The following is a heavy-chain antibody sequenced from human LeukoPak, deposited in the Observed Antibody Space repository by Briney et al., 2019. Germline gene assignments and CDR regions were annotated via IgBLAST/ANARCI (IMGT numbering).Heavy chain of an antibody. CDR2: IYYSGST. CDR1: GGSISSYY. D-gene: IGHD3-22*01. CDR3: ARDRGDYYDSSGYYWDYYYGMDV. Sequence: SETLSLTCTVSGGSISSYYWSWIRQPPGKGLEWIGYIYYSGSTNYNPSLKSRVTISVDTSKNQFSLKLSSVTAVDTAVYYCARDRGDYYDSSGYYWDYYYGMDVWGQGTTVTVSS. V-gene: IGHV4-59*01. J-gene: IGHJ6*02.